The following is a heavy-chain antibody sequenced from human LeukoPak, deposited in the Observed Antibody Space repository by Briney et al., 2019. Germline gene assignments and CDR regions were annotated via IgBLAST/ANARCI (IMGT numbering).Heavy chain of an antibody. J-gene: IGHJ5*02. D-gene: IGHD3-22*01. CDR2: ISYDGSNK. CDR3: AKDRRRGPYYYDRFDP. Sequence: GGSLRLSCAASGFTFSSYAMHWVRQAPGKGLEWVAVISYDGSNKYYADSVKGRFTISRDNSKNTLYLQMNSLRAEDTAVYYCAKDRRRGPYYYDRFDPWGQGTLVTVSS. V-gene: IGHV3-30-3*01. CDR1: GFTFSSYA.